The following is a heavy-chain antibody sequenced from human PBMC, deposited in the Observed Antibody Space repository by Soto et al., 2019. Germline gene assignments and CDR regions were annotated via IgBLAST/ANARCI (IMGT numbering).Heavy chain of an antibody. V-gene: IGHV3-30*18. J-gene: IGHJ3*02. CDR3: AKGDPLGYCSGGSCPWGAFDI. Sequence: GGSLRLSCAASGFTFSSYGRHWVRQAPGKGLEWVAVISYDGSNKYYADSVKGRFTISRDNSKNTLYLQMNSLRAEDTAVYYCAKGDPLGYCSGGSCPWGAFDIWGQGTMVTVSS. CDR2: ISYDGSNK. CDR1: GFTFSSYG. D-gene: IGHD2-15*01.